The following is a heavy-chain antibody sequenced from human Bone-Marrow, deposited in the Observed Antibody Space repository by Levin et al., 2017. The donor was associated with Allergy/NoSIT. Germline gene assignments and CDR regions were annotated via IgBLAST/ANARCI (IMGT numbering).Heavy chain of an antibody. CDR2: ISGSGGST. J-gene: IGHJ4*02. Sequence: PGGSLRLSCAASGFTFSSYAMSWVRQAPGKGLEWVSAISGSGGSTYYADSVKGRFTISRDNSKNTLYLQMNSLRAEDTAVYYCAKDNPLREDRYTYPGYFDYWGQGTLVTVSS. CDR3: AKDNPLREDRYTYPGYFDY. CDR1: GFTFSSYA. V-gene: IGHV3-23*01. D-gene: IGHD3-16*02.